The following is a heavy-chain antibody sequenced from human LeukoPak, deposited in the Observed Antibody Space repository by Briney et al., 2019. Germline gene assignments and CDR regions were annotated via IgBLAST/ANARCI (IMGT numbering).Heavy chain of an antibody. V-gene: IGHV1-2*02. CDR2: INPNSGGT. J-gene: IGHJ6*02. CDR1: GYTFSDYY. Sequence: ASVKVSCKASGYTFSDYYAHWVRQAPGQGLEWMGWINPNSGGTNYAQKFQGRVTMTRDTSISTAYMEPNRLTSDDTAVYYCARGKNYYGMDVWGQGTTVTVSS. CDR3: ARGKNYYGMDV.